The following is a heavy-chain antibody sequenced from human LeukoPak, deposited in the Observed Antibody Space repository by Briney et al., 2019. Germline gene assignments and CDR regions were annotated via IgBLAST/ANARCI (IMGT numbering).Heavy chain of an antibody. J-gene: IGHJ3*02. CDR1: GGSISSYY. CDR2: IYYSGSI. Sequence: SETLSLTCTVSGGSISSYYWSWIRQPPGKGLEWIGYIYYSGSINYNPSLKSRVTISVDTSKNQFSLKLSSVTAADTAVYYCARGKYYYDSSGYYYRAFDIWGQGTMVTVSS. D-gene: IGHD3-22*01. V-gene: IGHV4-59*01. CDR3: ARGKYYYDSSGYYYRAFDI.